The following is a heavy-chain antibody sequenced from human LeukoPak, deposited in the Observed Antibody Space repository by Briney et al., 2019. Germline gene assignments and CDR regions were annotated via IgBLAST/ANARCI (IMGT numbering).Heavy chain of an antibody. V-gene: IGHV1-69*01. CDR3: ARDAGYSDYYYYMDV. Sequence: SVKVSCKASGGTFSSYAISWVRQAPGQGLGWMGGIIPIFGTANYAQKFQGRVTITADESTSTAYMELSSLRSEDTAVYYCARDAGYSDYYYYMDVWGKGTTVTVSS. CDR1: GGTFSSYA. J-gene: IGHJ6*03. D-gene: IGHD1-26*01. CDR2: IIPIFGTA.